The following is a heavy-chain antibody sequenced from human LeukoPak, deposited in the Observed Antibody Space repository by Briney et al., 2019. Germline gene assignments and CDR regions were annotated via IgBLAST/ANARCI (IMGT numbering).Heavy chain of an antibody. Sequence: PGGSLRLSCAASGFTFSSYSMNWVRQAPGKGLEWVSSISSSSYIYYADSVKGRFTISRDNAKNSLYLQMNSLRAEDTAVYYCARELVTLQGYWGQGTLDTVSS. V-gene: IGHV3-21*01. CDR2: ISSSSYI. J-gene: IGHJ4*02. CDR1: GFTFSSYS. D-gene: IGHD2-21*02. CDR3: ARELVTLQGY.